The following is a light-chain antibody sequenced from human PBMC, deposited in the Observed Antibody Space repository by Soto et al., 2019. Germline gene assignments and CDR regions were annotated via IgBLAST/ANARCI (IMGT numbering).Light chain of an antibody. CDR2: AAS. Sequence: TQSPATLSLSPGERATLSCRASQTISSHLNWYQQKPGKAPNLLVYAASSLQSGVPSRFTGSGSGTDFTLTISSLLPEDFATYFCQQSYTTPITFGQGTRLEIK. CDR3: QQSYTTPIT. J-gene: IGKJ5*01. V-gene: IGKV1-39*01. CDR1: QTISSH.